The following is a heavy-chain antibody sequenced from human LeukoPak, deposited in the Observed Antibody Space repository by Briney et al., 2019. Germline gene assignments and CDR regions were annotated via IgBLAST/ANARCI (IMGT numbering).Heavy chain of an antibody. CDR1: GFTFSSYG. Sequence: GVSLRLSCAASGFTFSSYGMHWVRQAPGKGLEWVAFIRYDGSNKYYADSVKGRFTISRDNSKNTLYLQMNSLRAEDTAVYYCAKEYCSSTSCYVSDWGQGTLVTVSP. CDR2: IRYDGSNK. J-gene: IGHJ4*02. V-gene: IGHV3-30*02. D-gene: IGHD2-2*01. CDR3: AKEYCSSTSCYVSD.